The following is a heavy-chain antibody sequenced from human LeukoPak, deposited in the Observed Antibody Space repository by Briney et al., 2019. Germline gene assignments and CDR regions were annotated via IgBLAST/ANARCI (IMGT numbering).Heavy chain of an antibody. CDR3: ARHEAYYYDSSGRYYFDY. CDR2: SYYSGST. D-gene: IGHD3-22*01. J-gene: IGHJ4*02. CDR1: GGSISSNSYY. Sequence: SETLSLTCTVSGGSISSNSYYWGWIRQPPGKGLEWIGRSYYSGSTYYNSSLKGRVIISVDTSKNRFSLKLSSVTAADTAVYYCARHEAYYYDSSGRYYFDYWGQGTLVTVSS. V-gene: IGHV4-39*01.